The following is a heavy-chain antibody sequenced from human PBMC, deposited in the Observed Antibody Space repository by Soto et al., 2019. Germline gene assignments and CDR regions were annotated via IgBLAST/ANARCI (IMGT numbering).Heavy chain of an antibody. J-gene: IGHJ4*02. D-gene: IGHD5-12*01. CDR1: GFTFSSYG. V-gene: IGHV3-30*18. CDR2: ISYDGSNK. Sequence: QVQLVESGGGVVKPGRSLRLSCAASGFTFSSYGMHWVRQAPGKGLEWVAVISYDGSNKYYADSVKGRFTISRDNSKNTLYLQMNSLRAEDTAVYYCAKDRDYSGYDLFDYWGQGTLVTVSS. CDR3: AKDRDYSGYDLFDY.